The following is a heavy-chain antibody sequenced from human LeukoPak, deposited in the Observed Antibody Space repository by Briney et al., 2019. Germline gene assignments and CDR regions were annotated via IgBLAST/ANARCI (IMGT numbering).Heavy chain of an antibody. D-gene: IGHD3-22*01. Sequence: GGSVRLPCAACVFTFSHYYMTWIRQAPGKGLEGVSYISNRGRIIYYADSLKGQFIISRDNAKTSLYLQMNSMRAEDTAASFCARVGYASSGRSDYWGQGTLVTVSS. CDR2: ISNRGRII. J-gene: IGHJ4*02. CDR1: VFTFSHYY. V-gene: IGHV3-11*04. CDR3: ARVGYASSGRSDY.